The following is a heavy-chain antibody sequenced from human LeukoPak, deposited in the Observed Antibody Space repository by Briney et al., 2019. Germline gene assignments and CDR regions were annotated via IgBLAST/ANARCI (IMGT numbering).Heavy chain of an antibody. J-gene: IGHJ4*02. D-gene: IGHD6-13*01. CDR2: IYYSGST. CDR3: ARHAGGISATGTSPFDY. V-gene: IGHV4-39*01. CDR1: GASFSSSTYY. Sequence: SETLSLTCTVSGASFSSSTYYWGWIRQPPGKGLEWIGSIYYSGSTYYNPSLKSRATMSVDTSKNQFSLKLSSVTAADTAVYYCARHAGGISATGTSPFDYWGQGTLVNVSS.